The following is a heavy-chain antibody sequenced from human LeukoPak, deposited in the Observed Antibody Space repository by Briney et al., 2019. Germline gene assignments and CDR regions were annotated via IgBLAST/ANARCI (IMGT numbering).Heavy chain of an antibody. CDR2: IYYSGRT. V-gene: IGHV4-39*01. CDR3: ARRGYSDTWRHSPFDY. D-gene: IGHD5-12*01. CDR1: GDSISSSSYY. J-gene: IGHJ4*02. Sequence: SETLSLTCTVPGDSISSSSYYWGWLRQPPGKGLEWIGSIYYSGRTYYNPSLTSRVTISVDTSKRQFSLKLSSVTAADTAVYYCARRGYSDTWRHSPFDYWGQGTLVTVSS.